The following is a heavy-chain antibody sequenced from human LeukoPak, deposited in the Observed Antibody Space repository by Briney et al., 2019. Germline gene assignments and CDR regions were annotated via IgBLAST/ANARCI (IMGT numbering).Heavy chain of an antibody. Sequence: TGGSLRLSCAASGFAFSNFGMHWVRQAPGKGLEWVAFIRYDGSNKYYADSVKGRFTISRDNSKNTLYLQMNSLRVEDTAVYYCARVISGARYMDVWGKGTTVTVSS. V-gene: IGHV3-30*02. D-gene: IGHD3-3*02. CDR1: GFAFSNFG. CDR2: IRYDGSNK. J-gene: IGHJ6*03. CDR3: ARVISGARYMDV.